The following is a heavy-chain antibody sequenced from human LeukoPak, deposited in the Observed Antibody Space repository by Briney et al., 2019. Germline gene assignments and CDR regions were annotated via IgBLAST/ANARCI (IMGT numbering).Heavy chain of an antibody. CDR3: AREVVYGDYPDY. CDR1: GFTFSSYS. CDR2: ISSRSSYI. D-gene: IGHD4-17*01. Sequence: GGSLRLSCAASGFTFSSYSMDWVRQAPGKGLEWVSSISSRSSYIYYADSVKGRFTISRDNAKNSLYLQMNNLRAEDTAVYYCAREVVYGDYPDYWGQGTLVTVSS. J-gene: IGHJ4*02. V-gene: IGHV3-21*01.